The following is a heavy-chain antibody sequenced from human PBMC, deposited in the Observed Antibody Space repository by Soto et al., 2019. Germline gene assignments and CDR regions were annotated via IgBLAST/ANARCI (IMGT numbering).Heavy chain of an antibody. J-gene: IGHJ3*01. CDR1: GVTFTTNA. V-gene: IGHV3-23*01. CDR3: VKEASGWKSRGSFDL. CDR2: ISGDDGSG. D-gene: IGHD6-19*01. Sequence: EVQLLESGGGLVQPGGSLRLSCVASGVTFTTNAMDYVRQAPGKGLEWVSFISGDDGSGNYADSVKGRFTISRDNSKNTLYLQMNSLRAEDTAIYYCVKEASGWKSRGSFDLWGRGTMVTVSS.